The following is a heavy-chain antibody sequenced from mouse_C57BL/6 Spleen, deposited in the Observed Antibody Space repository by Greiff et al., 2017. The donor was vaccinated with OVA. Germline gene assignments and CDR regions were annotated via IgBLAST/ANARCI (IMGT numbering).Heavy chain of an antibody. V-gene: IGHV1-69*01. CDR2: IGPSDSYT. CDR1: GYTFTSYW. CDR3: ARYYAPTGTGGAMDY. Sequence: QVQLQQPGAELVMPGASVKLSCKASGYTFTSYWMHWVQQRPGQGLEWIGEIGPSDSYTNYNQKFKGKFTLTVDKSSSTAYMQLSSLTSEDSAVYYCARYYAPTGTGGAMDYWGQGTSVTVSS. J-gene: IGHJ4*01. D-gene: IGHD4-1*02.